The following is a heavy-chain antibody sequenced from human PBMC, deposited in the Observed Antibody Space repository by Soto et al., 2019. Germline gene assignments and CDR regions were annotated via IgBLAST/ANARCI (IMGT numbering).Heavy chain of an antibody. CDR2: MYHSGNT. J-gene: IGHJ4*02. D-gene: IGHD3-16*01. CDR1: GSSISSSNW. CDR3: ARANAYRRGADY. V-gene: IGHV4-4*02. Sequence: QVRLQESGPGLVKPSGTLSLTCAVSGSSISSSNWWSWVRQSPGKGLEWIGEMYHSGNTNYNPSPKSRVTISVDKSKNQFSLNLTSVTAADTAVYFCARANAYRRGADYWGQGTLVTVSS.